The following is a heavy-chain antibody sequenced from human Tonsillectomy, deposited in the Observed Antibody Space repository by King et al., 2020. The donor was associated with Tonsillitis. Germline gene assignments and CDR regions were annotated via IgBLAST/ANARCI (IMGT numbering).Heavy chain of an antibody. D-gene: IGHD3-10*01. Sequence: VQLVESGAEVKKPGASVKVSCKASGYTFTGYGISWVRQAPGQGLEWMGWISGYNGNRNYAQKFQGRVTMTTDTSTSTGYLELRSLRSDDTAVYYCARDLNSLWFGELFRHFDYWGQGSLVTVSS. CDR3: ARDLNSLWFGELFRHFDY. CDR2: ISGYNGNR. J-gene: IGHJ4*02. CDR1: GYTFTGYG. V-gene: IGHV1-18*04.